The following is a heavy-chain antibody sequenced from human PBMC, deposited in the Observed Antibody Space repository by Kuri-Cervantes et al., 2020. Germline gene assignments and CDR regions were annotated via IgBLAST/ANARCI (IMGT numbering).Heavy chain of an antibody. D-gene: IGHD4-17*01. CDR2: FDPEDGET. Sequence: ASVKVSCKVSGYTLTELSMHWVRQAPGKGLEWMGGFDPEDGETIYAQKFQGRVTMTEDTSTDTAYMELSSLRSEDTAVYYCARGVDGDYYRGGAFDIWGQGTMVTVSS. CDR3: ARGVDGDYYRGGAFDI. CDR1: GYTLTELS. J-gene: IGHJ3*02. V-gene: IGHV1-24*01.